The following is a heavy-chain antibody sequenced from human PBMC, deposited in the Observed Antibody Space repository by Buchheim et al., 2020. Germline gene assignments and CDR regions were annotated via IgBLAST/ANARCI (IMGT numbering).Heavy chain of an antibody. V-gene: IGHV1-8*01. CDR1: GYTFTSYD. CDR3: ARTQAPYSSSWYGNYYYGMDV. CDR2: MNPNSGNT. D-gene: IGHD6-13*01. Sequence: QVQLVQSGAEVKKPGASVKVSCKASGYTFTSYDINWVRQATGQGLEWMGWMNPNSGNTGYAQKFQGRVTMTRHTSISTAYMELSSLRSEDTAVYYCARTQAPYSSSWYGNYYYGMDVWGQGTT. J-gene: IGHJ6*02.